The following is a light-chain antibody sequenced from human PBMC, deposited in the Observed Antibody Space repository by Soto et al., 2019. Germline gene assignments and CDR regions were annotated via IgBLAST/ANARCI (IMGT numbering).Light chain of an antibody. V-gene: IGKV1D-12*01. CDR1: KSISTY. CDR2: AAS. CDR3: QQARSSPLT. J-gene: IGKJ4*01. Sequence: DIQLTHSPSSVSPPARHSGTITRRARKSISTYLAWYQQKPGKAPKLLIYAASRWHSGVPSRFSGSGSGTDFTLTISSLQPEDFATYYCQQARSSPLTFGRGTKGDIK.